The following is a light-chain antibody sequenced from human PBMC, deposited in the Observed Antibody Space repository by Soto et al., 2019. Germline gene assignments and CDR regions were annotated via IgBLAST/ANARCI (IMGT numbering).Light chain of an antibody. V-gene: IGKV1-5*01. CDR3: QQYDSYWT. CDR1: QSISSW. Sequence: DIQMTQSPSTLSASVGDRVTITCRASQSISSWLAWYQQKPGKAPKFLIYDASSLESGVPSRFSGSGSGTEFTLTISSLQPDDFATYYCQQYDSYWTFGPGTKVEIK. J-gene: IGKJ1*01. CDR2: DAS.